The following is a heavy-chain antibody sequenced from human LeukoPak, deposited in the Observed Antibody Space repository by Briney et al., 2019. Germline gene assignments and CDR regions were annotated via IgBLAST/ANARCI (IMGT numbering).Heavy chain of an antibody. CDR2: IWYDGSNK. Sequence: TGGSLRLSCAASGFTFSSYGMHWVRQAPGKGLEWVAVIWYDGSNKYYADSVKGRFTISRDNSKNTLYLQMNSLRAEDTAVYHCARDIYGDFYDRSFDYWGQGTLVTVSS. D-gene: IGHD3-22*01. V-gene: IGHV3-33*01. CDR1: GFTFSSYG. CDR3: ARDIYGDFYDRSFDY. J-gene: IGHJ4*02.